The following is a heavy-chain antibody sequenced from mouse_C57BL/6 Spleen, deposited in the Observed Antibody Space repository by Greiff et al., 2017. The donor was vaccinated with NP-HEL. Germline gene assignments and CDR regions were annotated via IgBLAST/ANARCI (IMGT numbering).Heavy chain of an antibody. V-gene: IGHV1-7*01. Sequence: QVQLKESGAELAKPGASVKLSCKASGYTFTSYRMHWVKQRPGQGLEWIGYINPSSGYTKYNQKFKDKATLTADKSSSKAYMQRSSRTYGNSAVYYCARENIWSRRNWYFDVWGTGTTVTVSS. CDR3: ARENIWSRRNWYFDV. CDR2: INPSSGYT. J-gene: IGHJ1*03. CDR1: GYTFTSYR. D-gene: IGHD2-2*01.